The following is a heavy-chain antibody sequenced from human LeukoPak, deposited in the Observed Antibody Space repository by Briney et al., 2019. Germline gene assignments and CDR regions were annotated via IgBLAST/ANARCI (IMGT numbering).Heavy chain of an antibody. V-gene: IGHV4-4*07. CDR2: IYTSGST. J-gene: IGHJ4*02. Sequence: PSETLSLTCTVSGGSISSYYWSSIRQPAGKGLEWIGRIYTSGSTNYNPSLKSRVTISVDKSKNQFSLKLSSVTAADTAVYYCARGGAAGTGAGFDYWGQGTLVTVSS. CDR3: ARGGAAGTGAGFDY. D-gene: IGHD6-13*01. CDR1: GGSISSYY.